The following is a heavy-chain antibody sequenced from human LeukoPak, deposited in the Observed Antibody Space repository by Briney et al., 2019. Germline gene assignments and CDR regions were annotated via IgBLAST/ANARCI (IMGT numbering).Heavy chain of an antibody. CDR3: ARQGSGSNPPFDF. D-gene: IGHD3-22*01. J-gene: IGHJ4*02. V-gene: IGHV4-4*02. Sequence: PSETLSLTCAVSGGSISSSNWWSWVRQPPGKGLECIGYIYYTGSTNYNPSLKSRITMSVDTSTNQFSLKLSSVSAADTAVYYCARQGSGSNPPFDFCGQGTLVTVSS. CDR1: GGSISSSNW. CDR2: IYYTGST.